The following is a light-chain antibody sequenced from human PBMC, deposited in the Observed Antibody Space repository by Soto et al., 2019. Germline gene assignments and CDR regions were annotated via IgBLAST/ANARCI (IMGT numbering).Light chain of an antibody. CDR2: GAS. Sequence: EIVFPQSPGTLSLSPGERATLSCRASQSVSSTYLAWYQQKPGQAPRLLLYGASSRATGIPDRFSGSGSGTDFTLTISRLEPEDFAVYFCQQSGNSPLTFGQGTRLEIK. CDR3: QQSGNSPLT. CDR1: QSVSSTY. J-gene: IGKJ5*01. V-gene: IGKV3-20*01.